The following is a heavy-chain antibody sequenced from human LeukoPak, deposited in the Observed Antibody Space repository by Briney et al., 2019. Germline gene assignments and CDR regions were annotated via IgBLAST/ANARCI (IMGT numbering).Heavy chain of an antibody. V-gene: IGHV1-69*06. CDR1: GGTFSSNV. D-gene: IGHD3-22*01. J-gene: IGHJ4*02. Sequence: SVKVSCKTSGGTFSSNVISWVRQAPGQGLEWMGGIIPIFGTPNYAQKFQGRVTITADKSTSTAYMELSTLRFEDTAMYYCARHYYDSSGYYQNIDYWGQGTLVTVSS. CDR3: ARHYYDSSGYYQNIDY. CDR2: IIPIFGTP.